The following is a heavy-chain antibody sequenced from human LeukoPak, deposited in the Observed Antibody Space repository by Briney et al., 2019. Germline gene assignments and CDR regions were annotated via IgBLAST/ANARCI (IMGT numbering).Heavy chain of an antibody. Sequence: PGGSLRLSCAASGFTVSNNYMSWGRQAPRKGLEWVSVIYSGGATYYADSVKGRFTISRDNSKYTLYLQMNSLRVEDTAVYYCVSMVRISRHYYFDYWGQGTLVTVSS. CDR3: VSMVRISRHYYFDY. CDR2: IYSGGAT. V-gene: IGHV3-53*01. J-gene: IGHJ4*02. D-gene: IGHD3-10*01. CDR1: GFTVSNNY.